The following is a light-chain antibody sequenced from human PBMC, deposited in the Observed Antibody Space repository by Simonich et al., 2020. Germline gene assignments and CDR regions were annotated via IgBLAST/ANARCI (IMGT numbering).Light chain of an antibody. CDR1: SSDVGGYNY. V-gene: IGLV2-14*03. Sequence: QSALTQPASVSGSPGQSITISCTGTSSDVGGYNYVSWYQQHPGKAPKLMIYDVRNRPSGVSNRVSGSKSGNTASLTISGLQAEDEADYYCCSYAGSYTWVFGGGTKLTVL. J-gene: IGLJ3*02. CDR3: CSYAGSYTWV. CDR2: DVR.